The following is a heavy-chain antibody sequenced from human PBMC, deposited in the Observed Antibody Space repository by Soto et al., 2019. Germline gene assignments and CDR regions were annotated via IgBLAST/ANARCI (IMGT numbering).Heavy chain of an antibody. J-gene: IGHJ4*02. D-gene: IGHD3-22*01. CDR2: ISSSGDII. V-gene: IGHV3-11*01. Sequence: GGSLRLSCAASGFTFSDHYMSWIRQAPGKGLEWVSYISSSGDIIYYADSVKGRFTISRDNAKNSLYLQMNSLRAEDTAVYYCARDLGYYDSSGYFDYWGQGXLVTVSS. CDR3: ARDLGYYDSSGYFDY. CDR1: GFTFSDHY.